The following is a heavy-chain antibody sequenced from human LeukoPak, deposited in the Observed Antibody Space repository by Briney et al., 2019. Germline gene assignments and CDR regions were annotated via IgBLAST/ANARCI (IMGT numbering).Heavy chain of an antibody. J-gene: IGHJ4*02. V-gene: IGHV3-23*01. CDR1: GFTFSTYA. CDR2: ISGGGDIT. D-gene: IGHD6-6*01. CDR3: ASLYSSSSRFDY. Sequence: GGSLRLSCAASGFTFSTYAMSWVRQTPGKGLEWVSVISGGGDITYYADSVKGRFTISRDNSKNTLYLQMNSLRAEDTAVYYCASLYSSSSRFDYWGQGTLVTVSS.